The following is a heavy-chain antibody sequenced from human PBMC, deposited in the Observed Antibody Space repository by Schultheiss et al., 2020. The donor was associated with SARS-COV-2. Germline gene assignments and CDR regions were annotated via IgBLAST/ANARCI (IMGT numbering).Heavy chain of an antibody. D-gene: IGHD3-22*01. CDR1: GFTFSSYA. V-gene: IGHV3-21*04. Sequence: GGSLRLSCAACGFTFSSYAMHWVRQAPGKGLEWVSSISSSSSYIYYADSVKGRFTISRDNAKNSLYLQMNSLRAEDTAVYYCAKESPLNYYDSSGSDYWGQGTLVTVSS. CDR3: AKESPLNYYDSSGSDY. CDR2: ISSSSSYI. J-gene: IGHJ4*02.